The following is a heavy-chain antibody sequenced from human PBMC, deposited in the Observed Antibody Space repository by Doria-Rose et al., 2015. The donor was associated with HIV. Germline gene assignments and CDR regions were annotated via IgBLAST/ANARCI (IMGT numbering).Heavy chain of an antibody. CDR3: ARGLLRGGWNDVDYYYGMDV. CDR2: INHSGST. Sequence: QVQLVQSGAGLVKPSETLSLTCAVFGGSFSGYYWSWIRQPPGKGLEWIGEINHSGSTSYKTSLKSRFTISLDTSKNLFSLKLSSVTAADTAVYYCARGLLRGGWNDVDYYYGMDVWGQGTTVTVSS. CDR1: GGSFSGYY. V-gene: IGHV4-34*01. J-gene: IGHJ6*02. D-gene: IGHD1-1*01.